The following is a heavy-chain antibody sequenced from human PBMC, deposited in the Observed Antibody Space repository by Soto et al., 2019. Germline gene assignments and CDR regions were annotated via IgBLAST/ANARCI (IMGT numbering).Heavy chain of an antibody. CDR2: INAGNGNT. Sequence: QVQLVQSGAEEKKPGASVKVSCKASGYTFTSYAMHWVRQAPGQRLEWMGWINAGNGNTKSSQKFRGRVTITRDTSASTAYMELRSLRSEDTAVYYCASSIVVVTALDYWGQGTLVTVSS. CDR3: ASSIVVVTALDY. V-gene: IGHV1-3*05. J-gene: IGHJ4*02. D-gene: IGHD2-21*02. CDR1: GYTFTSYA.